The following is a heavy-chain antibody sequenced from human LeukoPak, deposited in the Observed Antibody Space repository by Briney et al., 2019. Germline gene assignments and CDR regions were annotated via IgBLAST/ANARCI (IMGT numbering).Heavy chain of an antibody. D-gene: IGHD5-24*01. Sequence: GGSLRLSCVASGFTFSSYWMHWVRQAPGKGLVWVSRITNDGSTTSHADSVKGRFTISRDNARNTLYLQMNSLRAEDTAVYYCARGGWPGAFDIWGQGTMVTVSS. CDR3: ARGGWPGAFDI. V-gene: IGHV3-74*01. CDR1: GFTFSSYW. CDR2: ITNDGSTT. J-gene: IGHJ3*02.